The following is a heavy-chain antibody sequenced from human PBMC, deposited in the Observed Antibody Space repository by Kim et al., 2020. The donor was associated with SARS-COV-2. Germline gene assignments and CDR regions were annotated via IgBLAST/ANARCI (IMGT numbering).Heavy chain of an antibody. CDR3: ARAKGLRYFDWLLSRFDP. CDR1: GGSISSYY. CDR2: IYYSGST. D-gene: IGHD3-9*01. J-gene: IGHJ5*02. Sequence: SETLSLTCTVSGGSISSYYWSWVRQPPGKELEWIGYIYYSGSTHYNPSLKSRVTISVDTSKNQFSLNLRSVTAADTAVYYCARAKGLRYFDWLLSRFDPWGQGTLVTVSS. V-gene: IGHV4-59*13.